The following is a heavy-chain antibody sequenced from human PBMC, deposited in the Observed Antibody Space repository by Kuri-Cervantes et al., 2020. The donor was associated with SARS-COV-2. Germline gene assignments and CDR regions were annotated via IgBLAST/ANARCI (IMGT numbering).Heavy chain of an antibody. CDR1: GFTFSSYE. V-gene: IGHV3-48*03. Sequence: GESLKISCAASGFTFSSYEMNWVRQALGKGLEWVSYISSSGSTIYYADSVRGRFTISRDNAKNSLYLQMNSLRAEDTAVYYCARRLEYDFWSGPLDAFDIWGQGTMVTVSS. CDR3: ARRLEYDFWSGPLDAFDI. D-gene: IGHD3-3*01. J-gene: IGHJ3*02. CDR2: ISSSGSTI.